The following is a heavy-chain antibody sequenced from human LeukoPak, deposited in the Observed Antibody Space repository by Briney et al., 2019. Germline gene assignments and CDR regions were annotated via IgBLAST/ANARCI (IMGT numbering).Heavy chain of an antibody. J-gene: IGHJ4*02. CDR2: IRYDGSNK. D-gene: IGHD4-17*01. CDR3: AKGTTVTLPDFDY. V-gene: IGHV3-30*02. Sequence: GGSLRLSCAASGFTFSSYGMHWVRQAPGKGLEWVAFIRYDGSNKYYADSVKGRFTISRDNSKNTLYLQMNSLRAEDTAVYYCAKGTTVTLPDFDYWGQATLVTVSS. CDR1: GFTFSSYG.